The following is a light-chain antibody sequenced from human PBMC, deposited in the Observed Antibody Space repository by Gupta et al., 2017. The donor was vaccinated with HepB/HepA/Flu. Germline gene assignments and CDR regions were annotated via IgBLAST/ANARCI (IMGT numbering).Light chain of an antibody. CDR1: ALGRQY. V-gene: IGLV3-25*03. CDR2: KDI. J-gene: IGLJ2*01. Sequence: SYELTQPPSVSVSPGQTARITCSGDALGRQYAYWYQQRPGQAPVLVIFKDIERPSGIPERFSGSSSGTTVALPINGVLAEDGADYYCQSADNSGNYVVFGGGTKRTVL. CDR3: QSADNSGNYVV.